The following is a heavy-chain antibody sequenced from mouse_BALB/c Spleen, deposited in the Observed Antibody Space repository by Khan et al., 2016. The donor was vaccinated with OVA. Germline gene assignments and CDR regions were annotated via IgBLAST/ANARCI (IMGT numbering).Heavy chain of an antibody. V-gene: IGHV3-2*02. J-gene: IGHJ4*01. Sequence: VQLKESGPGLVKPSQSLSLTCTVTGYSITSDYAWNWIRQFPGNKLEWMGYISYSGSTSYNPSLKSRISITRDPSKTKFFRQLNSVTTEDTATDYCVRGNYYGYAMDYWGQGTSVTVSS. CDR1: GYSITSDYA. CDR2: ISYSGST. CDR3: VRGNYYGYAMDY. D-gene: IGHD1-1*01.